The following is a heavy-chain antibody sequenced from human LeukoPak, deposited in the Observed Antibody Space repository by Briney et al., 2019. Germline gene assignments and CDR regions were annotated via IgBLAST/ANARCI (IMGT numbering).Heavy chain of an antibody. CDR1: GFTFNNYV. CDR2: ISASAAMT. J-gene: IGHJ6*03. V-gene: IGHV3-23*01. CDR3: AREPECRSSWYGIYYYYYMDV. D-gene: IGHD6-13*01. Sequence: PGGSLRLSCAASGFTFNNYVMTWVRQAPGKGLEWVSSISASAAMTYYADSVRGRFTVSRDNSNNTLYLQMSSLTAADTAVYYCAREPECRSSWYGIYYYYYMDVWGKGTSVSVSS.